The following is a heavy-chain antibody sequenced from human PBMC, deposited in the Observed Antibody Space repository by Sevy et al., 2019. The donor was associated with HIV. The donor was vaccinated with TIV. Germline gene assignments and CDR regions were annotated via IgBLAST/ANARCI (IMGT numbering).Heavy chain of an antibody. D-gene: IGHD3-22*01. J-gene: IGHJ4*02. CDR1: GFTFSNYR. V-gene: IGHV3-48*02. CDR3: VRVPERNDDRSGAY. Sequence: GGSLRLSYAASGFTFSNYRMNWVRQAPGKGLEWVSYISTSGGSIYYADSVKGRFTISRDNARNSLYLQMNSLRDEDTAVYYCVRVPERNDDRSGAYWGQGTLVTVSS. CDR2: ISTSGGSI.